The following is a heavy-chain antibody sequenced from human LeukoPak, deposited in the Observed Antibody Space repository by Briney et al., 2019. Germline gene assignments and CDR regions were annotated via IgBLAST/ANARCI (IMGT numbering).Heavy chain of an antibody. D-gene: IGHD3-3*01. V-gene: IGHV1-2*02. CDR2: INPNSGGA. Sequence: ASVKVSCKASGYTFTGYYMYWVRQAPGQGLEWMGWINPNSGGAKYAQKFQGRVTMTRDTSISTAYMELSRLRSDDTAVYYCARSGPSYDLWSGYPDYWGQGTLVTVSS. CDR3: ARSGPSYDLWSGYPDY. J-gene: IGHJ4*02. CDR1: GYTFTGYY.